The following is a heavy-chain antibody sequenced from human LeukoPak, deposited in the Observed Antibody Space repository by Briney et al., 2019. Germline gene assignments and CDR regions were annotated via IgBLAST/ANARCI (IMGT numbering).Heavy chain of an antibody. CDR2: IFYSGST. D-gene: IGHD3-10*01. CDR3: ARGWPYGSGSYYSYYFDY. J-gene: IGHJ4*02. CDR1: GGSISSGGCY. Sequence: PSETLSLTCTVSGGSISSGGCYWNWIRQHPGKGLEWIGYIFYSGSTYYNPSLKSRVTISVDTSKNQFSLKLSSVTAADTAVYYCARGWPYGSGSYYSYYFDYWGQGTLVTASS. V-gene: IGHV4-31*03.